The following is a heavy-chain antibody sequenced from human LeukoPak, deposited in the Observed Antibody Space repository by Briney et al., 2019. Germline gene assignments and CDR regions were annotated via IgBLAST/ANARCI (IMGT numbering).Heavy chain of an antibody. Sequence: KPSETLSLTCTVSGGSISSYYWSWIRQPPGKGLEWIGSIYYSGSTYYNPSLKSRVTISVDTSKNQFSLKLSSVTAADTAVYYCAGTIFGVVRYWGQGTLVTVSS. J-gene: IGHJ4*02. D-gene: IGHD3-3*01. CDR2: IYYSGST. CDR3: AGTIFGVVRY. CDR1: GGSISSYY. V-gene: IGHV4-59*05.